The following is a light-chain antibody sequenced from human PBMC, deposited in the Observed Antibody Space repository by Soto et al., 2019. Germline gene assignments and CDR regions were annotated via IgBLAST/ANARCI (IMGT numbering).Light chain of an antibody. CDR2: DAS. V-gene: IGKV1-5*01. CDR1: QPITAW. Sequence: IQMTQSPSTLSASVGXXVTIXCRASQPITAWLAWYQQKPGKAPNXXIYDASDLQSGVPSRFSGSGSGTEFTLTITGLQPDDFATYYCQQYKLYPYTFGQGTRLEI. CDR3: QQYKLYPYT. J-gene: IGKJ5*01.